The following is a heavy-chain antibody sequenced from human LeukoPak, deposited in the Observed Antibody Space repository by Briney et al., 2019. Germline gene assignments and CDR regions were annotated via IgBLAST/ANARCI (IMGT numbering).Heavy chain of an antibody. CDR3: VKVMSRSYDD. CDR1: GFTFSSYG. D-gene: IGHD3-10*01. J-gene: IGHJ4*02. CDR2: ISGSGDNT. Sequence: GGSLRLSCVASGFTFSSYGMSWVRQTPGKGLKWVSGISGSGDNTYYAEFVQGRFTVSRDNSKNTLILQMNSLRAEDTAVYYCVKVMSRSYDDWGQGTLVTVSS. V-gene: IGHV3-23*01.